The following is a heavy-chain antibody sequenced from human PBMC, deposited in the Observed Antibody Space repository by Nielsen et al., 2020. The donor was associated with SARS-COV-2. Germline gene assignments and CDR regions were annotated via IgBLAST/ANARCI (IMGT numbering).Heavy chain of an antibody. CDR3: ARGREYYGSGSLFDY. CDR2: ISSSGSTI. J-gene: IGHJ4*02. CDR1: GFTFSSYE. Sequence: GESLKISCAASGFTFSSYEMNWVRQAPGKGLEWVSYISSSGSTIYYADSVKGRFTISRDNAKNSLYLQMNSLRAEDTAVYYCARGREYYGSGSLFDYWCQGTLVTVSS. V-gene: IGHV3-48*03. D-gene: IGHD3-10*01.